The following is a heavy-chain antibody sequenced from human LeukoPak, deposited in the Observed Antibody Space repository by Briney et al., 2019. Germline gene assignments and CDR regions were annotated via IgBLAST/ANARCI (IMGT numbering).Heavy chain of an antibody. CDR3: ARMSRFSWTPYYFDY. V-gene: IGHV4-59*01. J-gene: IGHJ4*02. CDR1: GDSISSFY. D-gene: IGHD3/OR15-3a*01. Sequence: PSETLSLTYTVSGDSISSFYWSWIRQPPGKGLEWIGYIYHNGITNYNPFLKSRVTISIDTSKTQFSLNVSSVTAADTAIYYCARMSRFSWTPYYFDYWSRGTLVIVSS. CDR2: IYHNGIT.